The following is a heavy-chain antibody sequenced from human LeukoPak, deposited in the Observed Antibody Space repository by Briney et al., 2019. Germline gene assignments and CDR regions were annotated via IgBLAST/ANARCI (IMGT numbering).Heavy chain of an antibody. CDR2: IYTSGST. CDR3: ASTQTAPGYCRGGSCYWALDY. D-gene: IGHD2-15*01. J-gene: IGHJ4*02. Sequence: SGTLSLTCTVSGGSISSYFWCWIRQPAGQGLEWIGCIYTSGSTNHNPPRNSRVTMSVDTCKNQSSLKLSSVRAADTAVYYCASTQTAPGYCRGGSCYWALDYWGQGTLVTVSS. V-gene: IGHV4-4*07. CDR1: GGSISSYF.